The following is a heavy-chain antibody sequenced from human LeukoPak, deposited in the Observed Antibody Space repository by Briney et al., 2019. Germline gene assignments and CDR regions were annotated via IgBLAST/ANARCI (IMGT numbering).Heavy chain of an antibody. D-gene: IGHD3-10*01. Sequence: ASVKVSCKASGYTFTSYYMHWVRQAPGQGLEWMGIINPSGGSTSCAQKFQGRVTMTRDTSTSTVYMELSSLRSEDTAVYYCARAPITMVRGVNFDYWGQGTLVPVSS. CDR1: GYTFTSYY. CDR3: ARAPITMVRGVNFDY. CDR2: INPSGGST. V-gene: IGHV1-46*01. J-gene: IGHJ4*02.